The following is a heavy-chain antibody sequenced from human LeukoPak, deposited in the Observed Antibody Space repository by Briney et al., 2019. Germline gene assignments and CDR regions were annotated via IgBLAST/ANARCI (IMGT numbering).Heavy chain of an antibody. D-gene: IGHD6-6*01. CDR1: GGSISSYY. CDR2: IYYSGST. J-gene: IGHJ4*02. Sequence: SETLSLTCTVSGGSISSYYWSWIRQPPGKGLEWIGYIYYSGSTNYNPSLKSRVAISVDTSKNQFSLKLSSVTAADTAVYYCARDHSSSDYYFDYWGQGTLVTVSS. V-gene: IGHV4-59*01. CDR3: ARDHSSSDYYFDY.